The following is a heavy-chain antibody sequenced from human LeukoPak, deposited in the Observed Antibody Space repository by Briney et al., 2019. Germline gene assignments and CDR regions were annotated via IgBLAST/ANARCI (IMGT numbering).Heavy chain of an antibody. Sequence: PGGSLRLSCAASGFTFSSYAMSWVRQAPGKGLEWVSAISGSGGSTYYADSVKGRFTISRDNSKNTLYLQMNSLRAEDTAVYYCAKAVADAEPYYYYYYMDVWGKGTTVTVSS. CDR1: GFTFSSYA. CDR2: ISGSGGST. CDR3: AKAVADAEPYYYYYYMDV. D-gene: IGHD6-19*01. V-gene: IGHV3-23*01. J-gene: IGHJ6*03.